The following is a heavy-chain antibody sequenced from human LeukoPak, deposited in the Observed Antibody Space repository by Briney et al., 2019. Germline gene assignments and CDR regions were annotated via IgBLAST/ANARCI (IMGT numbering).Heavy chain of an antibody. D-gene: IGHD1-26*01. CDR1: GGSISTYY. Sequence: SETLSLTCIVSGGSISTYYWSWIRQPPGKGLEWIGYIYYSGSTNYNPSLKSRVTISVDTSKNQFSLKLSSVTAADTAVYYCARHAWELLSAFDIWGQGTMVTVSS. V-gene: IGHV4-59*08. CDR3: ARHAWELLSAFDI. J-gene: IGHJ3*02. CDR2: IYYSGST.